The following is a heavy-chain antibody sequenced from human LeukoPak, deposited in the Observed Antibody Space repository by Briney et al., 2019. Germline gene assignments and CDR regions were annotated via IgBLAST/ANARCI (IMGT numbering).Heavy chain of an antibody. D-gene: IGHD5-18*01. CDR1: GSTFSSYA. Sequence: ASVKVSCKASGSTFSSYAISWVRQAPGQGLEWMGRIIPILGIANYAQKFQGRVTITADKSTSTAYMELSSLRSEDTAVYYCARSVDTAMVTSSAFDYWGQGTLVTVSS. CDR2: IIPILGIA. CDR3: ARSVDTAMVTSSAFDY. V-gene: IGHV1-69*04. J-gene: IGHJ4*02.